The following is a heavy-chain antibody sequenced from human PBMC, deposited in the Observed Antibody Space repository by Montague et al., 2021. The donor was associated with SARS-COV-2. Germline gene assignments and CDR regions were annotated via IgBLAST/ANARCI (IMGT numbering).Heavy chain of an antibody. Sequence: SETLSLTCTVSGGSISSSSYYWGRIRQPPGKGLEWIGYIYYSGSTYYNPSLKSRVTIFVETSKNQFSLKLSSVTAADTAVYYCARQPTRGIMIFGVVADYGMDVWGQGTTVTVSS. CDR3: ARQPTRGIMIFGVVADYGMDV. V-gene: IGHV4-39*01. CDR1: GGSISSSSYY. D-gene: IGHD3-3*01. J-gene: IGHJ6*02. CDR2: IYYSGST.